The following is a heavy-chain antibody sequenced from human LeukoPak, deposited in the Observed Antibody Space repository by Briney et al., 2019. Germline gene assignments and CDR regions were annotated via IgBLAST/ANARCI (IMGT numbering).Heavy chain of an antibody. CDR3: ARERRDYAFDY. V-gene: IGHV3-53*01. CDR2: IYSGGST. CDR1: GFTVSSNY. Sequence: GGSLRLSCAASGFTVSSNYMSWVRQAPGKGLEWVSVIYSGGSTYYADSVKCRFTISRDNSKNTLYLQMNSLRAEDTAVYYCARERRDYAFDYWGQGTLVTVSS. J-gene: IGHJ4*02. D-gene: IGHD4-17*01.